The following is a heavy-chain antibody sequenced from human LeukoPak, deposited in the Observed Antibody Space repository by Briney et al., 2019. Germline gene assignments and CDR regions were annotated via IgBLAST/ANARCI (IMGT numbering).Heavy chain of an antibody. V-gene: IGHV7-4-1*02. J-gene: IGHJ4*02. CDR1: GGTFSSYA. CDR3: AREQQWLPQGQDY. CDR2: INTNTGNP. D-gene: IGHD6-19*01. Sequence: GSSVKVSCKASGGTFSSYAISWVRQAPGQGLEWMGWINTNTGNPTYAQGFTGRFVFSLDTSVSTAYLQISSLKAEDTAVYYCAREQQWLPQGQDYWGQGTLVTVSS.